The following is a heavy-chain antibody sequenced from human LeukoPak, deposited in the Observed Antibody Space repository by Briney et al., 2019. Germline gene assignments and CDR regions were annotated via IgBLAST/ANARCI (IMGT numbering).Heavy chain of an antibody. CDR1: GFTFNDYA. V-gene: IGHV3-9*01. J-gene: IGHJ4*02. Sequence: PGGSLRLSCAASGFTFNDYAMHWVRQAPGKGLEWVSAITWNSDDKVYAGSVRGRFTVSRDNAKNSLYLQMNNLRPEDTALYYFAKGGPYYEYPTDYWGRGTLVTVSS. CDR3: AKGGPYYEYPTDY. D-gene: IGHD3-22*01. CDR2: ITWNSDDK.